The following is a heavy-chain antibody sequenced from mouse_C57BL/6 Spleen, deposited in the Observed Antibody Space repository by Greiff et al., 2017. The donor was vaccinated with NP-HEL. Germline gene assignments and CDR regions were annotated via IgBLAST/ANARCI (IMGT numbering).Heavy chain of an antibody. V-gene: IGHV1-39*01. J-gene: IGHJ2*01. CDR3: ESITTVVFDY. D-gene: IGHD1-1*01. CDR1: GYSFTDYN. CDR2: INPNYGTT. Sequence: VQLQQSGPELVKPGASVKISCKASGYSFTDYNMNWVKQSNGKSLEWIGVINPNYGTTSYNQNVKGKATLTVDQASSTAYMQITSLTCEDSAIYYCESITTVVFDYWGQGTTLTVSS.